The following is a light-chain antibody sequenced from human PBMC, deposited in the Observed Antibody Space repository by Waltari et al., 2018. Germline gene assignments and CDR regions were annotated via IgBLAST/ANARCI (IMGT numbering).Light chain of an antibody. CDR1: QAISNS. V-gene: IGKV1-NL1*01. CDR2: RAS. J-gene: IGKJ4*02. CDR3: QPYAATPLT. Sequence: DIQMTQSPSSLSASVGDRVTITCRASQAISNSLAWYQQKPGKAPKVLLYRASTLESGVPSRFSGSGTVTDYTLTISSLQPEDFATYYCQPYAATPLTFGGGTKVEIK.